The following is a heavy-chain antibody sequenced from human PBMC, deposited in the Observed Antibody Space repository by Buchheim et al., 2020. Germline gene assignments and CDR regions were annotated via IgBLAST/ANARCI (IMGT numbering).Heavy chain of an antibody. J-gene: IGHJ4*02. D-gene: IGHD3-16*01. CDR3: AKDPGGGGDGSGDY. CDR2: ISGSGDT. Sequence: EVQLLESGGDLVQPGGSLRLSCSVSGFTFSSYAMSWVRQAPGKGLEWVSAISGSGDTYYTDSVKGRFTISRDNSKNTLYLQMNSLRAEDTAGYYVAKDPGGGGDGSGDYWGQGTL. CDR1: GFTFSSYA. V-gene: IGHV3-23*01.